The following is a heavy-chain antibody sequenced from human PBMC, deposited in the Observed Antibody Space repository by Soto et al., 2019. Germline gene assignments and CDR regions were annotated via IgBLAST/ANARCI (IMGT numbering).Heavy chain of an antibody. V-gene: IGHV4-39*01. CDR1: GGSISSSSHY. Sequence: QLQLQESGPGLVKPSETLSLTCTVSGGSISSSSHYWGWIRQPPGKRLEWIGSIYYSGTTYYNPSLKSRVTISVDTSNNQFSLKLTSVTAADTAVYYCVRPAADDPRGWFDPWGQGTLVTVSS. CDR2: IYYSGTT. J-gene: IGHJ5*02. D-gene: IGHD6-13*01. CDR3: VRPAADDPRGWFDP.